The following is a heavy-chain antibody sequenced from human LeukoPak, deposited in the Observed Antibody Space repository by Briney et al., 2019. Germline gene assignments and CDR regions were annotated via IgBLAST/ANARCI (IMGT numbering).Heavy chain of an antibody. CDR2: ISYDGSNK. CDR3: ARGSSLSTHYFDY. D-gene: IGHD6-6*01. J-gene: IGHJ4*02. Sequence: TGRSLRLSCAASGFTYISHAMHWVRQAPGKGLEWVAVISYDGSNKYYVDSVKGRFTISRDNSKNTLYLQMNSLRAEDTAVYYCARGSSLSTHYFDYWGQGTLVTVSS. CDR1: GFTYISHA. V-gene: IGHV3-30*04.